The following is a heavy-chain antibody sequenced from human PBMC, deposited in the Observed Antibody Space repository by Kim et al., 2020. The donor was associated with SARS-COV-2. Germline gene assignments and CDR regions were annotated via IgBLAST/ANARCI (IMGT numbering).Heavy chain of an antibody. Sequence: YNPSLKSRVTISVDKSKNQFSLKLSSVTAADTAVYYCARAVIAAPYYFDYWGQGTLVTVSS. J-gene: IGHJ4*02. V-gene: IGHV4-4*02. CDR3: ARAVIAAPYYFDY. D-gene: IGHD6-13*01.